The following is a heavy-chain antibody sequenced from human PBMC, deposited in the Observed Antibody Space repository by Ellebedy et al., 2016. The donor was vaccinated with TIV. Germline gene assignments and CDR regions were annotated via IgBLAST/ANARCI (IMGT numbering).Heavy chain of an antibody. CDR3: ARDPASSYHYYGMDV. J-gene: IGHJ6*02. CDR2: IIPIFGTA. Sequence: SVKVSXXASGGTFSSYAISWVRQAPGQGLEWMGGIIPIFGTANYAQKFQGRVTITADESTSTAYMELSSLRSEDTAVYYCARDPASSYHYYGMDVWGQGTTVTVSS. CDR1: GGTFSSYA. D-gene: IGHD2-2*01. V-gene: IGHV1-69*13.